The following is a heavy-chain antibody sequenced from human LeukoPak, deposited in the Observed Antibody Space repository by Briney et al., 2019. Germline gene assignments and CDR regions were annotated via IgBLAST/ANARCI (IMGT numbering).Heavy chain of an antibody. V-gene: IGHV4-39*01. J-gene: IGHJ4*02. CDR1: GASIRNSTYY. CDR3: ARLRDDNGAWYYFDS. D-gene: IGHD2-8*01. CDR2: LYYSGST. Sequence: SETLSLTCTVSGASIRNSTYYWGWIRQPPGKGLGWIGSLYYSGSTYYSPSLENRVTISLDTSKNQFSLKLSSVTAADTAVYFCARLRDDNGAWYYFDSWGQGTLVTVSS.